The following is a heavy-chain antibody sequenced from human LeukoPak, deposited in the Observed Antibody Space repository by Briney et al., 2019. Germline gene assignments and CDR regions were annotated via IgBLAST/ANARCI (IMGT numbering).Heavy chain of an antibody. CDR1: GCSSSSYY. CDR3: ARRIAAAGTTEGLALLGYYMNV. CDR2: IYTSGST. V-gene: IGHV4-4*09. D-gene: IGHD6-13*01. Sequence: PSETLSCTCTVAGCSSSSYYWSWIPQPPGKGLEWIGYIYTSGSTNYNSSLKSRVTISVDTSKNQFSLKLSSVTAADTAVYYCARRIAAAGTTEGLALLGYYMNVWGKGTTVTVSS. J-gene: IGHJ6*03.